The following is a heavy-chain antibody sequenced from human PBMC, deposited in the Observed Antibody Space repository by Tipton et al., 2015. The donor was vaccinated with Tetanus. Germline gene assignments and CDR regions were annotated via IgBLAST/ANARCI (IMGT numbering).Heavy chain of an antibody. CDR1: GGSISSSSYY. V-gene: IGHV4-39*01. D-gene: IGHD6-19*01. Sequence: TLSLTCTVSGGSISSSSYYWGWIRQPPGKGLEWIGSIYYSGSTYYNPSLKSRVTISVDTSKNQFSLKLSSVTAADTAVYYCARLHSKWLVESDYWGQVTLVTVSS. CDR3: ARLHSKWLVESDY. J-gene: IGHJ4*02. CDR2: IYYSGST.